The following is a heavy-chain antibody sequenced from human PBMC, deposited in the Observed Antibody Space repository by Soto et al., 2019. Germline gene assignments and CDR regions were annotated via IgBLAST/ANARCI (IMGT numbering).Heavy chain of an antibody. CDR1: GFTFGDYA. J-gene: IGHJ6*02. CDR2: IRSKAYGGTT. V-gene: IGHV3-49*03. CDR3: TREHVAANPNYYYYYGMDV. Sequence: GGSLRLSCTASGFTFGDYAMSWFRQAPGKGLEWVGFIRSKAYGGTTEYAASVRGRFTISRDDSKSIAYLQMNSLKTDDTAVYYCTREHVAANPNYYYYYGMDVWGQGTTVTVSS. D-gene: IGHD2-15*01.